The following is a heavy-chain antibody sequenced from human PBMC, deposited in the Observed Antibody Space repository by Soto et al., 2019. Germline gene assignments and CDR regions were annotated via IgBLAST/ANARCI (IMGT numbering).Heavy chain of an antibody. CDR3: ARARVAATRPRLDS. CDR1: GYTFTGYY. J-gene: IGHJ5*01. Sequence: GSSVKVSCKASGYTFTGYYIHWVRQAPGQGLEWMGWMNPNNGDSKYAQKFQGRVSMTRDMSITTAYLTLTSLRSDDTAIFYCARARVAATRPRLDSWGQGTMVTVSA. V-gene: IGHV1-2*02. D-gene: IGHD2-15*01. CDR2: MNPNNGDS.